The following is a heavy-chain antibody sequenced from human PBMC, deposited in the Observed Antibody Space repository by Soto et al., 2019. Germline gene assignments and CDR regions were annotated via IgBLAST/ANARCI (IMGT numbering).Heavy chain of an antibody. D-gene: IGHD2-2*03. J-gene: IGHJ4*02. CDR2: IYGGGNGP. CDR1: GFTFSDFA. V-gene: IGHV3-23*01. Sequence: EVQVLESGGGLVQPGGSLRLSCAATGFTFSDFAMSWVRQAPGKGLEWVSRIYGGGNGPHYADSVKGRVTISRDNYKNTLYLQMNSLRGEDTAVYYCAKMEGMDPWAYSFDYWGQGTLVTVSS. CDR3: AKMEGMDPWAYSFDY.